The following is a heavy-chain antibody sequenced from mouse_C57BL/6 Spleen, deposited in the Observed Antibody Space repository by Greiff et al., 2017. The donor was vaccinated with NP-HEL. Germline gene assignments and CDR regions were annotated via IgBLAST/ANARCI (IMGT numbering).Heavy chain of an antibody. CDR1: GYTFTDYN. CDR3: ASGGYYFDY. CDR2: INPNNGGT. V-gene: IGHV1-22*01. Sequence: EVKLQESGPELVKPGASVKMSCKASGYTFTDYNMHWVKQSHGKSLEWIGYINPNNGGTSYNQKFKGKATLTVNKSSSTAYMELRSLTSEDSAVYYCASGGYYFDYWGQGTTLTVSS. J-gene: IGHJ2*01.